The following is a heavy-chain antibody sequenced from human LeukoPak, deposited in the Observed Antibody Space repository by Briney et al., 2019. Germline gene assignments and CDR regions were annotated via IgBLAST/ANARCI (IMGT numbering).Heavy chain of an antibody. V-gene: IGHV3-30*02. CDR2: IRYEGSSK. CDR1: GFTFSNYG. J-gene: IGHJ5*02. CDR3: AKDLLRDRWFGES. Sequence: PGGSLRLSCAASGFTFSNYGMHWVRQAPDKGLQWVAFIRYEGSSKYYADSVKGRFTISRDNSKNTLYLQMDSLGPEDTAIYYCAKDLLRDRWFGESWGQGTLVTVSS. D-gene: IGHD3-10*01.